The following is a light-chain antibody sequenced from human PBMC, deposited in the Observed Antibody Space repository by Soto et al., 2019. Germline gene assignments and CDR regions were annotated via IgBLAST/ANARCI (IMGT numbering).Light chain of an antibody. Sequence: DIQMTQSPSTLSPSVGDRVIITCRASQSVSGWLAWYRQKPGKAPELLIYSASTLETGVPSRFSGSGSGTDFTLTVSSLQREDFATYYCQQYERYPLTFGGGTKVEIK. V-gene: IGKV1-5*03. CDR1: QSVSGW. J-gene: IGKJ4*01. CDR2: SAS. CDR3: QQYERYPLT.